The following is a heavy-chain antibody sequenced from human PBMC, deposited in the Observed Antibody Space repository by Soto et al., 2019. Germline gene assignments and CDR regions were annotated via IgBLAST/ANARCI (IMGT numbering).Heavy chain of an antibody. CDR3: ATAEWELLAAYWYFDL. J-gene: IGHJ2*01. CDR2: IYYSGST. D-gene: IGHD1-26*01. V-gene: IGHV4-39*01. Sequence: SETLSLTCTVSGGSISSSSYYWGWIRQPPGKGLEWIGSIYYSGSTYYNPSLKSRVTISVDTSKNQFSLKLSSVTAADTAVYYCATAEWELLAAYWYFDLWGRGTLVTVSS. CDR1: GGSISSSSYY.